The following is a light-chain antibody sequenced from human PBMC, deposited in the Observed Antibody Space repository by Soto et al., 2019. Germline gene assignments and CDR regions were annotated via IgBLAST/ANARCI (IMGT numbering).Light chain of an antibody. CDR3: AARDDSLIGRV. J-gene: IGLJ3*02. Sequence: QSVLTQPPSASGTPGQRVTISCSGSISNIGSNTVNWYLQFPGTAPKLLIYSNNQRPSGVPDRFSASRSGTSASLAISGLQSEDEADYYCAARDDSLIGRVFGGGTKLTVL. CDR1: ISNIGSNT. CDR2: SNN. V-gene: IGLV1-44*01.